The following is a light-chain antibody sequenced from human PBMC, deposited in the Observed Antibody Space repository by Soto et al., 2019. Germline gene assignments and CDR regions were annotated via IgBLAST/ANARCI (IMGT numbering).Light chain of an antibody. CDR3: QQYSGHSRT. J-gene: IGKJ1*01. CDR1: QSVSSN. Sequence: EIVMTQSPATLSVSPGERATLSCRASQSVSSNLAWYQQKPGQAPRLLIYGTSSRATGIPDRFSGSGSGTEFTLTISSLQPDDFATYYCQQYSGHSRTFGQGTKVDIK. CDR2: GTS. V-gene: IGKV3D-15*01.